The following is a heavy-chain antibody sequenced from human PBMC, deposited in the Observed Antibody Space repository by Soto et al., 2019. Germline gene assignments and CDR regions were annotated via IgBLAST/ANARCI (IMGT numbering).Heavy chain of an antibody. V-gene: IGHV1-69*13. CDR2: IIPIFGTA. CDR3: ARATYYDFWSGPYYFDY. J-gene: IGHJ4*02. D-gene: IGHD3-3*01. Sequence: SVKVSCKASGGTFSSYAISWVRQAPGQGLEWMGGIIPIFGTANYAQKFQGRVTITADESTSTAYMELSSLRSEDTAVYYCARATYYDFWSGPYYFDYWGQGTLVTVSS. CDR1: GGTFSSYA.